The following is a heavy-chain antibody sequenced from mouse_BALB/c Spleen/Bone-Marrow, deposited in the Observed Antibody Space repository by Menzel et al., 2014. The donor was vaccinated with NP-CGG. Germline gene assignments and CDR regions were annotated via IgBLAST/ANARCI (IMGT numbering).Heavy chain of an antibody. V-gene: IGHV5-15*02. CDR1: GFTFSDYG. CDR2: ISNLAYSI. CDR3: ARDDDYEGTFAY. D-gene: IGHD2-4*01. J-gene: IGHJ3*01. Sequence: EVQLQQSGGGLVQPGGSRKLSCAASGFTFSDYGMAWVRQAPGKGPEWVAFISNLAYSIYYADTVTGRFTISRENAKNTLYLEMSSLRSEDTAMYYCARDDDYEGTFAYWGQGTLVTVSA.